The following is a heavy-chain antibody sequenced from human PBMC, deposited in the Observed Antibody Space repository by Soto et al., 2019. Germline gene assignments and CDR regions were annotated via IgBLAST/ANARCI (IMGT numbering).Heavy chain of an antibody. Sequence: GASVKVSCKASGYTFTGYYMHWVRQAPGQGLEWMGWINPNSGGTNYAQKFQGWVTMTRDTSISTAYIELSRLRSDDTAVYYCAREGNCSGGSCSDYYYYGMDVWGQGTTVTVSS. V-gene: IGHV1-2*04. CDR2: INPNSGGT. CDR1: GYTFTGYY. CDR3: AREGNCSGGSCSDYYYYGMDV. J-gene: IGHJ6*02. D-gene: IGHD2-15*01.